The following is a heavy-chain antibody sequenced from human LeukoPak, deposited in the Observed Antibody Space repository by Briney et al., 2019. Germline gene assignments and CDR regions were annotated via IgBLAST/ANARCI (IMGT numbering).Heavy chain of an antibody. CDR2: IKSKTDGGTT. CDR1: GLTFSSYS. J-gene: IGHJ4*02. CDR3: TTTYYGSGSYAY. D-gene: IGHD3-10*01. Sequence: GGSLRLSCVVSGLTFSSYSMSWVRQAPGKGLEWVGRIKSKTDGGTTDYAAPVKGRFTISRDDSKNTLYLQMNSLKTEDTAVYYCTTTYYGSGSYAYWGQGTLVTVSS. V-gene: IGHV3-15*01.